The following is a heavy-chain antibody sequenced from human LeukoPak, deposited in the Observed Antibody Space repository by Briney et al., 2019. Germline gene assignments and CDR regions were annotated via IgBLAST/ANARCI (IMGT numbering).Heavy chain of an antibody. J-gene: IGHJ4*02. CDR3: ARRVGPFDY. CDR1: GYSISSGYY. CDR2: IYYSGST. D-gene: IGHD1-26*01. Sequence: PSETLSLTCTVSGYSISSGYYWSWIRQPPGKGLEWIGYIYYSGSTNYNPSLKSRVTISVDTSKNQFSLKLSSVTAADTAVYYCARRVGPFDYWGQGTLVTVSS. V-gene: IGHV4-59*08.